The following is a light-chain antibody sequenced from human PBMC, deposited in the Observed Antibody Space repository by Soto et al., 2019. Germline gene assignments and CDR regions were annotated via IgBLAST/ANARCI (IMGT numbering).Light chain of an antibody. Sequence: EIVLTQSPATLSLSPGERATLSCRASQSVGSYLAWYQQKPGQAPRLLIYDASNRATGIPARFSGSGSGTDFTRTISSLAPEDFAVYYCQQRSNWPPWTFGQRTKVEIQ. CDR3: QQRSNWPPWT. CDR1: QSVGSY. CDR2: DAS. V-gene: IGKV3-11*01. J-gene: IGKJ1*01.